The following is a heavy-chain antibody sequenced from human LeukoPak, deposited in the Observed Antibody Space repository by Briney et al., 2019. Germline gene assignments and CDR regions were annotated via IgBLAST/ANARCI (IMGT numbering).Heavy chain of an antibody. CDR1: GGSFSGYY. J-gene: IGHJ5*02. V-gene: IGHV4-34*01. D-gene: IGHD3-10*01. Sequence: SETLSLTCAVYGGSFSGYYWSWIRKPPGKGLEWIGEINHSGSTNYNPSLKSRVTISVDTSKNQFSLKLSSVTAADTAVYYCARGGVPGGLWFGVPWGQGTLVTVSS. CDR2: INHSGST. CDR3: ARGGVPGGLWFGVP.